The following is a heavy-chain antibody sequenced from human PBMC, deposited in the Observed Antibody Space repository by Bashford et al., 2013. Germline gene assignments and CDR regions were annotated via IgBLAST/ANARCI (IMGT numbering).Heavy chain of an antibody. V-gene: IGHV3-74*01. CDR2: INSDGSST. CDR1: GFTFSSYW. CDR3: ARPRGDFPNWFDP. J-gene: IGHJ5*02. Sequence: GGSLRLSCAASGFTFSSYWMHWVRQAPGKGLVWVSRINSDGSSTSYADSVKGRFTISRDNAKNTLYLQMNSLRAEDTAVYYCARPRGDFPNWFDPWGQGNPGHRLL. D-gene: IGHD3-3*01.